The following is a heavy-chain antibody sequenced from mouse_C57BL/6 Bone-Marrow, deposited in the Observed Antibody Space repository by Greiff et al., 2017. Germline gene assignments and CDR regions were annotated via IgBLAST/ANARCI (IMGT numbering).Heavy chain of an antibody. CDR1: GFNIKDDY. CDR2: IDPENGDT. Sequence: DVKLVESGAELVRPGASVKLSCTASGFNIKDDYMHWVKQRPEQGLEWIGWIDPENGDTEYASKFQGKATITADTSSNTAYLQLSSLTSEDTAVYYCTVVAYYAMDYWGQGTSVTVSS. V-gene: IGHV14-4*01. CDR3: TVVAYYAMDY. D-gene: IGHD1-1*01. J-gene: IGHJ4*01.